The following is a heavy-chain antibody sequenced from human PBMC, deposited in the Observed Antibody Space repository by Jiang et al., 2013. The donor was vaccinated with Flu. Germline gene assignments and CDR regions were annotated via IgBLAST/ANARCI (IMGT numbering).Heavy chain of an antibody. Sequence: GPGLVKPSETLSLTCTISGGSISGYYWSWIRRPPGKGLEWLAYIYSTGSTNNNPSLNSRVTISLDTSKNQFSLRLTSVTAADTAVYYCARSDSYCGGDCYVFDAFDIWGQGTVVTVSS. J-gene: IGHJ3*02. CDR1: GGSISGYY. V-gene: IGHV4-4*09. CDR2: IYSTGST. CDR3: ARSDSYCGGDCYVFDAFDI. D-gene: IGHD2-21*01.